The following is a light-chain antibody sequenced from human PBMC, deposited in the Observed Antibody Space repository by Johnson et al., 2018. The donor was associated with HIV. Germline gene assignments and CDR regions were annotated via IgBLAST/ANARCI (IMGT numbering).Light chain of an antibody. V-gene: IGLV1-51*01. CDR3: ATWDSSLTTGGV. J-gene: IGLJ1*01. Sequence: QSVLTQPPSVSAAPGQKVTISCSGSSSNIGNNYVSWYQQLPGTAPKLLIDDNNKRHSGIPERFSGSKSGTSANLGNTGLQTGDETDYYCATWDSSLTTGGVFGSGTKVTVL. CDR1: SSNIGNNY. CDR2: DNN.